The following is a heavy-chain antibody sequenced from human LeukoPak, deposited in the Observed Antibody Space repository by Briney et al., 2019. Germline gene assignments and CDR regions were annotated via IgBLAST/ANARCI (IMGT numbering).Heavy chain of an antibody. D-gene: IGHD1-20*01. Sequence: KPSETLSLTCSVSGGSISSYYWSWIRQPPGKGLEWIGYMYNSGSANYNPSLKSRVTISLDTSKNQFSLKLNSVTAADTAVYFCARGSISGTRIYYYYYLDVWGKGTTVTISS. CDR3: ARGSISGTRIYYYYYLDV. V-gene: IGHV4-59*13. J-gene: IGHJ6*03. CDR1: GGSISSYY. CDR2: MYNSGSA.